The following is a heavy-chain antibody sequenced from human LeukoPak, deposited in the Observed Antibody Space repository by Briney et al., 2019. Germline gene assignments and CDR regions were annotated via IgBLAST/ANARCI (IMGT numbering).Heavy chain of an antibody. CDR1: GFTFSSYS. Sequence: GGSLRLPCAASGFTFSSYSMNWVRQAPGKGLEWVSSISSSSSYIYYADSVKGRFSISRDNAKNSLYLQMNSLRAEDTAVYYCARDPADYYDSKGYWGQGTLVTVSS. D-gene: IGHD3-22*01. CDR2: ISSSSSYI. V-gene: IGHV3-21*01. CDR3: ARDPADYYDSKGY. J-gene: IGHJ4*02.